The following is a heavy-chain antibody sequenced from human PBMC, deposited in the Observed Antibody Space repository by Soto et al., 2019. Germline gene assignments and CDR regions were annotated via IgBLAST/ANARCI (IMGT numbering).Heavy chain of an antibody. Sequence: SVKVSCKASGGTFSSYAISWVRQDPGQGLEWMGGIIPIFGTANYAQKFQGRVTITADESTSTAYMELSSLRSEDTAVYYCAFSAAVHYYGMDVWGQGTTVTVSS. CDR3: AFSAAVHYYGMDV. V-gene: IGHV1-69*13. CDR1: GGTFSSYA. D-gene: IGHD2-2*01. CDR2: IIPIFGTA. J-gene: IGHJ6*02.